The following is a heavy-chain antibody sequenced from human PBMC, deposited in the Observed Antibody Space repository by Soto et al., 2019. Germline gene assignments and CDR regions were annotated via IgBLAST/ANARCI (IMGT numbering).Heavy chain of an antibody. V-gene: IGHV3-23*01. CDR1: GFTFSTYA. Sequence: EVQLLESGGGLVQPGGSLRLSCAASGFTFSTYAMTWVRQAPGKGLEWVSIISGDGGARYYADSVKGRFTISRDNSKNTLWLQMDSLRSEDTDVYHCEKKGEPPPGNTWFDPWGQGTMVTVSS. CDR3: EKKGEPPPGNTWFDP. J-gene: IGHJ5*02. CDR2: ISGDGGAR. D-gene: IGHD1-1*01.